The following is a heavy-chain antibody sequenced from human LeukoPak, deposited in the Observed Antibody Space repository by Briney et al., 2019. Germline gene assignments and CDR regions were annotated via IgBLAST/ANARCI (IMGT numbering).Heavy chain of an antibody. V-gene: IGHV3-30*04. J-gene: IGHJ4*02. D-gene: IGHD1-26*01. CDR1: GFTFSSYA. CDR3: ARCRIVGAIDY. Sequence: PGGSLRLSCAASGFTFSSYAMHWVRQAPGKGLEWVAVISYDGSNKYYADSVKGRFTISRDNSKNTLYLQMSSLRAEDTAVYYCARCRIVGAIDYWGQGTLVTVSS. CDR2: ISYDGSNK.